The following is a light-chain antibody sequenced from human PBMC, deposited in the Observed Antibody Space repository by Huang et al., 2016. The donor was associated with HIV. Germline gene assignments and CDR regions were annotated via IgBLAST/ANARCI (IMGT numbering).Light chain of an antibody. V-gene: IGKV1-39*01. Sequence: DIQMTQSPSSLSASVGDRVTITCRASQSISSYLNWYQQKPGTAPKVLIYAATSLQSEVPSRYSGSRAGTDFTLNINKLQPEDSATYYCQQTYITPLTFGQGTKLEIK. CDR3: QQTYITPLT. J-gene: IGKJ2*01. CDR1: QSISSY. CDR2: AAT.